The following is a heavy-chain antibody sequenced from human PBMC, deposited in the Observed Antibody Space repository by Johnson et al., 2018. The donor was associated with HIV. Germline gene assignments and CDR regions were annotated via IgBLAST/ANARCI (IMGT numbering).Heavy chain of an antibody. V-gene: IGHV3-66*03. J-gene: IGHJ3*02. CDR2: IYSGGST. CDR3: ARATGSWMDAFDI. Sequence: VQLVESGGGLIQPGGSLRLSCAASGFTVSSNYMSWVRQAPGKGLEWVSVIYSGGSTYYADSVKGRFTISRDNSKNTLYLQMNSLRAEDTAVYYCARATGSWMDAFDIWGQGTMVTVSS. CDR1: GFTVSSNY. D-gene: IGHD2-2*03.